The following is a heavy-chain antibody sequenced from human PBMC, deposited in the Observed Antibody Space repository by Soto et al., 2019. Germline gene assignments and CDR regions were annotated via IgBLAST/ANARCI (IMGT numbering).Heavy chain of an antibody. Sequence: EVQLVESGGGLVQPGGSLRLTCAASGFTFSSYSMNWVRQAPGKGLEWVSYISSSSSTIYYADSVKGRFTISRDNAKNSLYLQMNSLRDEDTAVYYCAREAPTDLNWFDPWGQGTLVTVSS. CDR3: AREAPTDLNWFDP. V-gene: IGHV3-48*02. CDR2: ISSSSSTI. J-gene: IGHJ5*02. D-gene: IGHD4-17*01. CDR1: GFTFSSYS.